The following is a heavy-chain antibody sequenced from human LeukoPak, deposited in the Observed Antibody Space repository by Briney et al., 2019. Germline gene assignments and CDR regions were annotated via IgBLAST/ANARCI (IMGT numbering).Heavy chain of an antibody. CDR3: ARDKGRGWAYYFDY. J-gene: IGHJ4*02. CDR1: GFTFSSYG. Sequence: GRSLRLSCAASGFTFSSYGMHWVRQAPGKGLEWVAVIWYDGSNKYYADSVKGRFTISRDNSKNTLYLQMNSLRAEDTAVYYCARDKGRGWAYYFDYWGQGTLVTVSS. D-gene: IGHD6-19*01. CDR2: IWYDGSNK. V-gene: IGHV3-33*01.